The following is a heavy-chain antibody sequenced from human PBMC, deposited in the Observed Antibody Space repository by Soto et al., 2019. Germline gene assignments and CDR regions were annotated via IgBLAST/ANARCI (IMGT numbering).Heavy chain of an antibody. V-gene: IGHV4-59*08. Sequence: QVQLQESGPGLVKPSETLSLTCTVSGGSISSYYWSWIRQPPGKGLEWIGYIYYSGSTNYNPSLKGRSTISVDKSKDHVSRKPNYMAAPNQAVFYCARTNFGSGGTYFEHRGQGTLVTVSS. J-gene: IGHJ4*02. CDR3: ARTNFGSGGTYFEH. CDR1: GGSISSYY. CDR2: IYYSGST. D-gene: IGHD3-10*01.